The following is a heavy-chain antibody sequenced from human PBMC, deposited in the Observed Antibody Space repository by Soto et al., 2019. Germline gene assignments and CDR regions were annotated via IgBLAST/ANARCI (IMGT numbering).Heavy chain of an antibody. CDR3: ARPPGYISDWYYFDL. V-gene: IGHV1-2*02. J-gene: IGHJ4*02. CDR1: GYSFIDYY. Sequence: QVQLVQSGAEVKKPGASVKVSCEASGYSFIDYYMHWVRQAPGQGFEWMGRISPKSGGTNYAQKFEGRVTMTRDTSLNTAYMELSSLISEDTAVYYCARPPGYISDWYYFDLWGQGTLVTVSS. CDR2: ISPKSGGT. D-gene: IGHD3-9*01.